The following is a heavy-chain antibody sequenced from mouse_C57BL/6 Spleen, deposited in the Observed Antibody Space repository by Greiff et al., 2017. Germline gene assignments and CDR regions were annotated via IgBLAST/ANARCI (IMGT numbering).Heavy chain of an antibody. Sequence: VQLKESGPGLVKPSQSLSLTCSVTGYSITSGYYWNWIRQFPGNKLEWMGYISYDGSNNYNPSLKNRISITRDTSKNQFFLKLNSVTTEDTATYYCARYGNPFAMDYWGQGTSVTVSS. J-gene: IGHJ4*01. CDR1: GYSITSGYY. D-gene: IGHD2-1*01. V-gene: IGHV3-6*01. CDR3: ARYGNPFAMDY. CDR2: ISYDGSN.